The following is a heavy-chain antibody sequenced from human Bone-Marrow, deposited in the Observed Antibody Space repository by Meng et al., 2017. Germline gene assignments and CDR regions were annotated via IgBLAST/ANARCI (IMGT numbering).Heavy chain of an antibody. V-gene: IGHV3-15*01. Sequence: EVQRVGYGGGLVKPGGSLRLSCVACGFSFTDAWMSWARQAPGKGLEWVGRIKSNPDGGTIDYAAAVKGRFTISRDDSKNMVYLQMNSLKSEDTAVYYCFGHIDYWGQGTLVTVSS. J-gene: IGHJ4*02. CDR1: GFSFTDAW. D-gene: IGHD3-16*01. CDR2: IKSNPDGGTI. CDR3: FGHIDY.